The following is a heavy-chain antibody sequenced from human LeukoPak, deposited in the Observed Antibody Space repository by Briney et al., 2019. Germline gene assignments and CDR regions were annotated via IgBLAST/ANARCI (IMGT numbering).Heavy chain of an antibody. CDR1: GFTFSSYG. CDR2: ISSSGSTL. J-gene: IGHJ5*02. Sequence: PGGSLRLSCAASGFTFSSYGMHWVRQAPGKGLEWVSYISSSGSTLYYADSVKGRFTISRDNAKNSLYLQMNSLRAEDTAVYYCARGPPLFDPWGQGTLVAVSS. V-gene: IGHV3-48*04. CDR3: ARGPPLFDP.